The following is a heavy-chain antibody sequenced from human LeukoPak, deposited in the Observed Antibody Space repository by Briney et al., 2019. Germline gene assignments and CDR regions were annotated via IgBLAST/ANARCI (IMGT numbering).Heavy chain of an antibody. CDR1: GFTFDDYA. CDR3: AKDVEMATILPHY. V-gene: IGHV3-9*01. J-gene: IGHJ4*02. D-gene: IGHD5-24*01. Sequence: PGRSLRLSCAASGFTFDDYAMHWVRQAPGKGLEWVSGISWNSGSIGYADSAKGRFTNSRDNAKNSLYLQMNSLRAEDTALYYCAKDVEMATILPHYWGQGTLVTVSS. CDR2: ISWNSGSI.